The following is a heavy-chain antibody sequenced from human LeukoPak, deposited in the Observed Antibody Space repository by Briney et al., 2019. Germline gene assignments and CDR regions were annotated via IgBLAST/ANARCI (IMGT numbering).Heavy chain of an antibody. V-gene: IGHV3-30-3*01. Sequence: GGSLRLSCAASGFTLSSFAMHWVRQAPGKGREGGAVIAYDGSNKYYADSVKGRFTISRDNSKNTLYLQMNSLRAEDTAVYYCASGRITIFGVVIKGYYYGMDVWGQGTTVTVSS. D-gene: IGHD3-3*01. J-gene: IGHJ6*02. CDR3: ASGRITIFGVVIKGYYYGMDV. CDR1: GFTLSSFA. CDR2: IAYDGSNK.